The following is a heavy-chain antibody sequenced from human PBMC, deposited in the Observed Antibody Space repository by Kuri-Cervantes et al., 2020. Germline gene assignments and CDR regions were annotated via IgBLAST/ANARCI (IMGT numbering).Heavy chain of an antibody. CDR1: GYSFTSYW. CDR3: ARSGTLRWLRIHYFDY. CDR2: IYPGDSDT. J-gene: IGHJ4*02. D-gene: IGHD5-24*01. Sequence: GGSLRLSCKGSGYSFTSYWVGWVRQMPGKGLEWMGIIYPGDSDTRYSPSFQGQVTISADKSISTAYLQWSSLKASDTAMYYCARSGTLRWLRIHYFDYWGQGTLVTVSS. V-gene: IGHV5-51*01.